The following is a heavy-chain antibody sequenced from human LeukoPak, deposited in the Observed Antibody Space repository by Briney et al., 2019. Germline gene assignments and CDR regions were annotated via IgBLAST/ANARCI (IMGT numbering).Heavy chain of an antibody. CDR3: AREGSSGYYSDY. J-gene: IGHJ4*02. CDR1: GGSISSYY. Sequence: SETLSLTCTVSGGSISSYYWSWIRQHPGKGLEWIGYIYYSGSTNYNPSLKSRVTISVDTSKNQFSLKLSSVTAADTAVYYCAREGSSGYYSDYWGQGTPVTVSS. D-gene: IGHD3-22*01. V-gene: IGHV4-59*01. CDR2: IYYSGST.